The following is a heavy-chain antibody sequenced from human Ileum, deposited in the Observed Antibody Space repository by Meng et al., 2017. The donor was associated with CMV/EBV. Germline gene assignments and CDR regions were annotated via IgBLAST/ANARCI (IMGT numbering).Heavy chain of an antibody. J-gene: IGHJ4*02. V-gene: IGHV3-23*01. CDR3: AKSDCDTIHCKRFDY. D-gene: IGHD2/OR15-2a*01. Sequence: GFNLSSLGLEWVRQAPREGVEGVLRFRGSGCKHYLAGFGEGPFPLPRDNSKNTLYLQMNSLRAEDTAVYYCAKSDCDTIHCKRFDYWGQGTLVTVSS. CDR1: GFNLSSLG. CDR2: FRGSGCKH.